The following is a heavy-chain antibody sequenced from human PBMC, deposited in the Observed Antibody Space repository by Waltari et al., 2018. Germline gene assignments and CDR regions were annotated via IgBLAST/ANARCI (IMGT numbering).Heavy chain of an antibody. CDR1: GFTFSSYS. D-gene: IGHD3-16*01. CDR3: ARARKGVSDY. CDR2: ISSSSTI. V-gene: IGHV3-48*01. J-gene: IGHJ4*02. Sequence: EVQLVESRGGLVQPGGSLRLSCAASGFTFSSYSMNWVRQAPGKGLEWVSYISSSSTIYYADSVKGRFTISRDNAKNSLYLQMNSLRAEDTAVYYCARARKGVSDYWGQGTLVTVSS.